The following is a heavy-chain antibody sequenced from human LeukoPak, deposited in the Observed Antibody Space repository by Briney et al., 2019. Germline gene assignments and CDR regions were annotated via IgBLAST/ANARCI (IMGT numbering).Heavy chain of an antibody. J-gene: IGHJ4*02. Sequence: GGSLRLSCAASGFTFSSYGIHWVRQAPGKGLEWVSYISGTGSTIYNADSVKGRFTISRDNAKNSLYLQMNSLRAEDTAVYHCARGLSESKAYYFDYWGQGTLVTVSS. V-gene: IGHV3-48*04. CDR3: ARGLSESKAYYFDY. CDR1: GFTFSSYG. D-gene: IGHD3-10*01. CDR2: ISGTGSTI.